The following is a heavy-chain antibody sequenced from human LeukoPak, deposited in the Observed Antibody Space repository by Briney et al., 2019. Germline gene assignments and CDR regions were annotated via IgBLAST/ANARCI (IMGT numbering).Heavy chain of an antibody. V-gene: IGHV4-39*07. CDR3: ASWRGYGDYDY. J-gene: IGHJ4*02. D-gene: IGHD4-17*01. Sequence: SETLSLTCTVSGGSISSSSYYWGWIRQPPGKGLEWIGSIYYSGSTYYNPSLKSRVTISVDTSKNQFSLKLSSVTAADTAVYYCASWRGYGDYDYWGQGTLVTVSS. CDR2: IYYSGST. CDR1: GGSISSSSYY.